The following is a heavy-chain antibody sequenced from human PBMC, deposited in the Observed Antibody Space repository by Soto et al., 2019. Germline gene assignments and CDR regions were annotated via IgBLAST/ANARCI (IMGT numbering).Heavy chain of an antibody. CDR1: GFTFSSYS. CDR3: ARTPRPEWELPSLAY. D-gene: IGHD1-26*01. J-gene: IGHJ4*02. CDR2: ISSSSSYI. V-gene: IGHV3-21*01. Sequence: EVQLVESGGGLVKPGGSLRLSCAASGFTFSSYSMNWVRQAPGKGLEWVSSISSSSSYIYYADSVKGRFTISRDNAKNSLYLQMNSLRAEDTAVYYCARTPRPEWELPSLAYWGQGTLVTVSS.